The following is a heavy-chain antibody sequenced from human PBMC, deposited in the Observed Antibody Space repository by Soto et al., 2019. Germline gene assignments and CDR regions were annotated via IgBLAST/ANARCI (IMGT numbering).Heavy chain of an antibody. J-gene: IGHJ5*02. D-gene: IGHD2-21*01. CDR1: GGSITSYN. CDR3: ERRAVVAVTGSLDNWLDP. Sequence: SETLSLTCTVSGGSITSYNRNWLRQPPGKALEWIGYVYNSGSTNYNPSLKSRVTISVDTSKNQFSLKVNSVTAADTAVYYCERRAVVAVTGSLDNWLDPWGQGILVTVSS. CDR2: VYNSGST. V-gene: IGHV4-59*01.